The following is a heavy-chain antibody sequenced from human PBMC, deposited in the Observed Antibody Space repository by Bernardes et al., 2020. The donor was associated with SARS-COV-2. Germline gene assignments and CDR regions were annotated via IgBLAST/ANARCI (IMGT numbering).Heavy chain of an antibody. CDR2: FYSVDSA. CDR1: GFTVSSIY. V-gene: IGHV3-66*02. CDR3: ARALSVGYDY. J-gene: IGHJ4*02. D-gene: IGHD1-26*01. Sequence: GGSLRLSCAASGFTVSSIYMSWVRQAPGKGLECVSFFYSVDSAYYADSVKGRFTISRDNSKNTLYLQMNSLRAEDTAMYFCARALSVGYDYWGQGTLVTVSS.